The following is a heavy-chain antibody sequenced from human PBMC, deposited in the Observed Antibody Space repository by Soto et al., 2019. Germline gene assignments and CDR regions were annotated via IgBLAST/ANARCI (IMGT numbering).Heavy chain of an antibody. V-gene: IGHV1-2*02. CDR2: IGPESGAT. J-gene: IGHJ4*02. Sequence: ASLKVSCKASGYTFTGHYIHWVRQAPEQGPEWMGEIGPESGATRYAQKFQGRVTMTSDMSITTVYMELNNLSPDDTAVYYCGRGRSGQIVVFYWCPGTQVTVSS. CDR1: GYTFTGHY. CDR3: GRGRSGQIVVFY. D-gene: IGHD6-19*01.